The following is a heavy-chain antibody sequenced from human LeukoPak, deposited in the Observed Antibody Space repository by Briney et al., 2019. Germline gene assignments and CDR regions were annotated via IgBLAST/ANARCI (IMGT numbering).Heavy chain of an antibody. CDR2: IKSKTDGGTT. Sequence: GGSLRLSCAASGFFFNNAWMSWVRQAPGKGLEWVGRIKSKTDGGTTDYAAPVKCRFTISRDDPKNTLYLQMNSLKIEDTAVYYCTTTNPFYWGQGTLVTVSS. CDR1: GFFFNNAW. J-gene: IGHJ4*02. CDR3: TTTNPFY. V-gene: IGHV3-15*01.